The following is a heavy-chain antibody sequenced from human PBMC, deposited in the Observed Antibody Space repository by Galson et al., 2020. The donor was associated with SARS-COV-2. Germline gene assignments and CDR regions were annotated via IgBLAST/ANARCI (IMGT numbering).Heavy chain of an antibody. CDR3: ARDAEPVDIVATAMGGYYYYGMDV. CDR1: GGTFSSYA. CDR2: IIPILGIA. V-gene: IGHV1-69*04. Sequence: KISCKASGGTFSSYAISWVRQAPGQGLEWMGRIIPILGIANYAQKFQGRVTITADKSTSTAYMELSSLRSEDTAVYYCARDAEPVDIVATAMGGYYYYGMDVWGQGTTVTVSS. J-gene: IGHJ6*02. D-gene: IGHD5-12*01.